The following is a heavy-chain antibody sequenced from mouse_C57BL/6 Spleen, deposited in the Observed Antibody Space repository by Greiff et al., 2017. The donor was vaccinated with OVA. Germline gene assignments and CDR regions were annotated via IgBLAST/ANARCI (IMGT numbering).Heavy chain of an antibody. J-gene: IGHJ4*01. Sequence: EVKLVESGGGLVQPGGSMKLSCVASGFTFSNYWMNWVRQSPEKGLEWVAQIRLKSDNYATHYAESVKGRFTISRDDSKSSVYLQMNNLRAEDTGIYYCTADDPSYAMDYWGQGTSVTVSS. CDR3: TADDPSYAMDY. V-gene: IGHV6-3*01. CDR2: IRLKSDNYAT. CDR1: GFTFSNYW.